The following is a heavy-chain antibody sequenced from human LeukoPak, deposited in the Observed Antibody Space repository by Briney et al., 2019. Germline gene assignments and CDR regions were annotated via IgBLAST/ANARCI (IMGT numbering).Heavy chain of an antibody. D-gene: IGHD5-12*01. CDR3: ARDSGYDSNWFDP. CDR1: GGTFSSYA. Sequence: ASVKVSCKASGGTFSSYAISWVRQAPRQGLEWMGGIIPIFGTANYAQKFQGRVTITADESTSTAYMELSSLRSEDTAVYYCARDSGYDSNWFDPWGQGTLVTVSS. V-gene: IGHV1-69*13. J-gene: IGHJ5*02. CDR2: IIPIFGTA.